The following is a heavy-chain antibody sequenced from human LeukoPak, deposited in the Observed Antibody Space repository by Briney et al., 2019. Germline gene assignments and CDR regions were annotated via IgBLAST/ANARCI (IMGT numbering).Heavy chain of an antibody. Sequence: GGSLRLSCAASGFTLSNAWMSGVRQAPGKGLEWVGGIKSKSEGGTKDYAAPVKGRLTISRDDSKNPLYLQMNSLKTEDTAVYYCTTEKEQWLAYYFDYWGQGTLVTVSS. D-gene: IGHD6-19*01. CDR2: IKSKSEGGTK. J-gene: IGHJ4*02. CDR3: TTEKEQWLAYYFDY. V-gene: IGHV3-15*01. CDR1: GFTLSNAW.